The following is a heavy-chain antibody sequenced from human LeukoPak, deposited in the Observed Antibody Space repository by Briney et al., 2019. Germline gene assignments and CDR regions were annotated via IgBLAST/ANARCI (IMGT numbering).Heavy chain of an antibody. CDR3: ARDSPYCSSTSCYEALLYYYYMDV. Sequence: SETLSLTCTVSGGSISSYYRSWIRQPAGKGLEWIGRIYTSGSTNYNPSLKSRVTMSVDTSKNQFSLKLSSVTTADTAVYYCARDSPYCSSTSCYEALLYYYYMDVWGKGTTVTVSS. D-gene: IGHD2-2*01. J-gene: IGHJ6*03. CDR2: IYTSGST. CDR1: GGSISSYY. V-gene: IGHV4-4*07.